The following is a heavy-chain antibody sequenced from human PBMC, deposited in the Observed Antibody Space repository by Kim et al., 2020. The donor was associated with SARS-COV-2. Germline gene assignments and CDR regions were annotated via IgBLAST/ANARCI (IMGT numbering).Heavy chain of an antibody. D-gene: IGHD2-2*01. V-gene: IGHV3-23*01. CDR2: ICGSGGST. J-gene: IGHJ4*02. CDR3: AKETILGYCSSTSCYFDY. Sequence: GGSLRLSCAASGFTFSSYAMSWVRQAPGKGLEWVSAICGSGGSTYYADSVKGRFTISRDNSKNTLYLQMNSLRAEDTAVYYCAKETILGYCSSTSCYFDYWGQGTLVTVSS. CDR1: GFTFSSYA.